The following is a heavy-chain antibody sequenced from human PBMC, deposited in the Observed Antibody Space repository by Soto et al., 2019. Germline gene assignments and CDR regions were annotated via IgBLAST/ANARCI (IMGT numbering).Heavy chain of an antibody. D-gene: IGHD2-15*01. CDR3: ARDPLLGYCSGGSCYPGYYFDY. CDR1: GFTFSSYW. V-gene: IGHV3-7*01. J-gene: IGHJ4*02. CDR2: IKQDGSEK. Sequence: GGSLRLSCAASGFTFSSYWMSWVRQAPGKRLEWVANIKQDGSEKYYVDSVKGRFTISRDNAKNSLYLQMNSLRAEDTAVYYCARDPLLGYCSGGSCYPGYYFDYWGQGTLVTVSS.